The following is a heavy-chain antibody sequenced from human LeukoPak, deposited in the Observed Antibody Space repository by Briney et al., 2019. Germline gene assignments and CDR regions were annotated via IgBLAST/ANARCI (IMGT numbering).Heavy chain of an antibody. D-gene: IGHD3-10*01. CDR3: ARERSGGDYFDY. CDR2: IIPIFGTA. V-gene: IGHV1-69*13. J-gene: IGHJ4*02. CDR1: VGTFSSYA. Sequence: SVKVSCKASVGTFSSYAISWLRQAPGQGLEWMGGIIPIFGTANYAQKFQGRVTITADESTSTAYMELSSLRSEDTAVYYCARERSGGDYFDYWGQGTLVTVSS.